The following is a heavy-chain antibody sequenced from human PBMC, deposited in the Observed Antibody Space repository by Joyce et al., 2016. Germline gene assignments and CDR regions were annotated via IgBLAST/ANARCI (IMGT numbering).Heavy chain of an antibody. Sequence: VQPGTSLRLSCVASGFSFSSYGMHWVRHATGKGLEWVAVTAFDGTRAYYGDSVKCRFSVSRDNFERTLYLHMSNLRADDTALYFCAKGDYSSRWDYSYLYMDVWGKGTPVTVSS. CDR1: GFSFSSYG. CDR3: AKGDYSSRWDYSYLYMDV. CDR2: TAFDGTRA. V-gene: IGHV3-30*18. J-gene: IGHJ6*03. D-gene: IGHD6-13*01.